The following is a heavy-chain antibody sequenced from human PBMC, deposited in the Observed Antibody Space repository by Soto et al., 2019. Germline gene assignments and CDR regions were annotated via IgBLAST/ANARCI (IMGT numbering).Heavy chain of an antibody. J-gene: IGHJ4*02. CDR2: INPSGGST. V-gene: IGHV1-46*01. D-gene: IGHD3-22*01. CDR1: GYTFTSYY. Sequence: ASVKVSCKASGYTFTSYYMHWVRQAPGQGLEWMGIINPSGGSTSYAQKFQGRVTMTRDTSTSTVYMELSSLRSEDTAVYYCARVNDSIGYYRRFFDYWGQGTLVTVSS. CDR3: ARVNDSIGYYRRFFDY.